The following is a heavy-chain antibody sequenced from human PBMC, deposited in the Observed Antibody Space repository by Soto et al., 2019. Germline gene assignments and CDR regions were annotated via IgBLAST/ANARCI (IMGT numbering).Heavy chain of an antibody. CDR3: ARVIGGWYYFDY. CDR1: GYTFTSYY. CDR2: INPTAGRT. V-gene: IGHV1-46*01. D-gene: IGHD6-19*01. Sequence: GVSVKVCCKASGYTFTSYYLHWLRQSPGQGLEWMGIINPTAGRTTYAQEFQGRVTITRDTSASTAYMELSSLRSEDTAVYYCARVIGGWYYFDYWGQGTLVTSPQ. J-gene: IGHJ4*02.